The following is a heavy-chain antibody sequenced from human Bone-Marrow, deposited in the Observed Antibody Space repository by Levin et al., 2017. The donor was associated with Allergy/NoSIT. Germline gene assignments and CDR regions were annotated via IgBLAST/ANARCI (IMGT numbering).Heavy chain of an antibody. Sequence: GGSLRLSCAASGFTFSRYGMHWVRQAPGKGLEWVAVISYDVSSQSYIDSVKGRFTISRDNSKNTLYLQMNSLRAEDTAVYFCGKDYDSSGYYITADYWGQGTLVTASS. CDR1: GFTFSRYG. J-gene: IGHJ4*02. CDR2: ISYDVSSQ. D-gene: IGHD3-22*01. V-gene: IGHV3-30*18. CDR3: GKDYDSSGYYITADY.